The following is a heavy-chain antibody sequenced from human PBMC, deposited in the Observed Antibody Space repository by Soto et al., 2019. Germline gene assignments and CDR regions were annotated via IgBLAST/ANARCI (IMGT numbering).Heavy chain of an antibody. D-gene: IGHD3-3*01. CDR2: IIPIFGTA. V-gene: IGHV1-69*13. J-gene: IGHJ6*02. Sequence: SVKVSCKASGGTFSSYAISWVRQAPGQGLEWMGGIIPIFGTANYAQKFQGRVTITADESTSTAYMELSSLRSEDTAVYYCARGHYDFWRGSSENYYYGMDVWGQGTTVTVSS. CDR3: ARGHYDFWRGSSENYYYGMDV. CDR1: GGTFSSYA.